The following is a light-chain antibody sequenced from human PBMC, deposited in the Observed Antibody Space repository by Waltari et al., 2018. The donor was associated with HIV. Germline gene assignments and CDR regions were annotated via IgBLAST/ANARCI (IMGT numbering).Light chain of an antibody. J-gene: IGLJ2*01. Sequence: QSALTQPPSASRPPGQTVPLSCTGTRSPIGTYELFSWYPLQPDKVPKLIIYEVNKRPSGIPDRFSGSKADNTASLTVSGLQTDDEAIYYCSSYGSNNTFVVFGGGTRLTVL. CDR1: RSPIGTYEL. CDR3: SSYGSNNTFVV. CDR2: EVN. V-gene: IGLV2-8*01.